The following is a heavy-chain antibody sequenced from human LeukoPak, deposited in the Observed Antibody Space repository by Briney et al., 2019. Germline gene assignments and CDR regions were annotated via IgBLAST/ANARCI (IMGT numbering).Heavy chain of an antibody. CDR1: GGAIISSSFY. CDR2: IYSSGST. V-gene: IGHV4-39*01. D-gene: IGHD3-10*01. J-gene: IGHJ4*01. Sequence: PWESLSLTCTVSGGAIISSSFYWVWLRQPPGRGLEWIGSIYSSGSTYYNPSVNSRATISVDTSKKELSLELSSVTAADTSMYYCARLYYSDSAFVYWGQGTLVTVSS. CDR3: ARLYYSDSAFVY.